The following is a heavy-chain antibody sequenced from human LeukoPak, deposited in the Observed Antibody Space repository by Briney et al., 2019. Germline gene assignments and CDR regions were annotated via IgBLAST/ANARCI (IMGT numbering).Heavy chain of an antibody. CDR2: IYIAVVT. D-gene: IGHD2-21*02. J-gene: IGHJ5*02. Sequence: GGSLRLSCAASGFTVSNNYMSWVRRAAGKGLEWVALIYIAVVTYYADSVKGRFTISRDNSKNTLHLQMNSLRAEDTAVYYCVRNSGDLGAWGQGTLVTVSS. CDR3: VRNSGDLGA. CDR1: GFTVSNNY. V-gene: IGHV3-53*01.